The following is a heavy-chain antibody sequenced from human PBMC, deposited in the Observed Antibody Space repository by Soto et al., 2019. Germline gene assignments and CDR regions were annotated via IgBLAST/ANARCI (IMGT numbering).Heavy chain of an antibody. D-gene: IGHD4-4*01. Sequence: SETLSLTCAVYGGSFSDYSWNWNWIRQPPGKGLEWIGEINHSGSTSHNPSLKSRVTLSLDTSKNQFSLILTSVTAADTAVYYCARDPPAFHSAFDYWGQGTLVTVSS. CDR2: INHSGST. V-gene: IGHV4-34*01. J-gene: IGHJ4*02. CDR3: ARDPPAFHSAFDY. CDR1: GGSFSDYSWN.